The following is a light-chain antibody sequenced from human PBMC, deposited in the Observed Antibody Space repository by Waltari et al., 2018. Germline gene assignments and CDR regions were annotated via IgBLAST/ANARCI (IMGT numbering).Light chain of an antibody. CDR1: TSTLGQPS. CDR2: MNS. V-gene: IGLV1-47*01. J-gene: IGLJ3*02. Sequence: QSVLTQPPSASGTPGQRVTISCSGGTSTLGQPSVFWLQQLPGTAPKVLIYMNSARPSGVPDRFSGSTAGTSASLAISGLRYEDEADYYCAAWDASLHAWLFGGGTKLTVL. CDR3: AAWDASLHAWL.